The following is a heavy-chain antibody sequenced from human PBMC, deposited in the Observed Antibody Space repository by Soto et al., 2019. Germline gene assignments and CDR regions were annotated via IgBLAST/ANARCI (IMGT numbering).Heavy chain of an antibody. CDR2: ITPYNGNA. J-gene: IGHJ4*02. V-gene: IGHV1-18*04. CDR3: ARARMYSGAYHDY. CDR1: GYTFSNFG. D-gene: IGHD1-26*01. Sequence: QVQLVQSGPEVESPGASVKVSCKASGYTFSNFGINWVRQAPGQGLEGMGWITPYNGNANYAQKHQDRLTITTDTSTNTAYLKLRSLRSDDTAVYFCARARMYSGAYHDYWGQGPLVTVSS.